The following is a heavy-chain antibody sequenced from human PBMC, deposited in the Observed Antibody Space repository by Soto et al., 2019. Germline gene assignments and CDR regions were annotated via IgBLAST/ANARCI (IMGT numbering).Heavy chain of an antibody. D-gene: IGHD1-26*01. CDR1: GFTFTNYA. J-gene: IGHJ4*02. Sequence: EVQLLESGGGLVQPGGSLRLSCAASGFTFTNYAMSWVRQAPGKGLEWVSVMSGSGGSTYYADSVKGRFTISRDSSKNTLYLQMNSLRAEDTAVYYCANDREVGAPGAWSLDYWGQGTLVTVSS. V-gene: IGHV3-23*01. CDR3: ANDREVGAPGAWSLDY. CDR2: MSGSGGST.